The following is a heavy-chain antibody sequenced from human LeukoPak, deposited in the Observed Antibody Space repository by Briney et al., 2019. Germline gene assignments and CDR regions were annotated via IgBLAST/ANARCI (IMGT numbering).Heavy chain of an antibody. J-gene: IGHJ4*02. D-gene: IGHD3-22*01. CDR1: GFSLSTSGVG. Sequence: SGPTLVKPTQTLTLTCTFSGFSLSTSGVGVGWIRQPPGKALEWLALIYWNDDKRYSPSLKSRLTITKDTSKNQVVLTMTNMDPVDTATYYCAHRQRWGRYYYDSSGYYFFDYWGQGTLVTVSS. CDR3: AHRQRWGRYYYDSSGYYFFDY. CDR2: IYWNDDK. V-gene: IGHV2-5*01.